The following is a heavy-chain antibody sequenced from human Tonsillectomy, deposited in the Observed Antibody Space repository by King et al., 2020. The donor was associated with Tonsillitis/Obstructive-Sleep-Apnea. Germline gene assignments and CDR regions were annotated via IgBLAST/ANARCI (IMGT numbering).Heavy chain of an antibody. V-gene: IGHV1-2*02. D-gene: IGHD3-10*01. J-gene: IGHJ4*02. CDR3: ARGEYYFDY. Sequence: HVQLVESGAEVKKPGASVKGSCKASGYTFTGYYIHWVRQAPGQGVEWMGWLNPNSGGTNYAQKFQGGGTMTRDTSISTAYMELSRLRFDDTAVYYCARGEYYFDYWGQGTLVTVSS. CDR2: LNPNSGGT. CDR1: GYTFTGYY.